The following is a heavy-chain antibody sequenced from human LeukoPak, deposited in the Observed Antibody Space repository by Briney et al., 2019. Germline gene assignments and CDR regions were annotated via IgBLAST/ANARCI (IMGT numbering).Heavy chain of an antibody. CDR3: AKDFDAYSYGSAADY. V-gene: IGHV3-30*18. D-gene: IGHD5-18*01. Sequence: GGSLRLSCAASGFTFSSYGMHWVRQAPGKGLEWVAVISYDGSNKYYADSVKGRLTISRDNSKNTLYLQMNSLRAEDTAVYYCAKDFDAYSYGSAADYWGQGTLVTVSS. CDR2: ISYDGSNK. CDR1: GFTFSSYG. J-gene: IGHJ4*02.